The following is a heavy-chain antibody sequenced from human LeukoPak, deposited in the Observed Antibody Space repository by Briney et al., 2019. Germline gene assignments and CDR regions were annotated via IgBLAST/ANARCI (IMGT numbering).Heavy chain of an antibody. V-gene: IGHV3-21*01. J-gene: IGHJ4*02. CDR3: AREGTGAGYDLDC. CDR2: ISSSSSYI. Sequence: GGSLRLSCAASGFTFSSYSMNWVRQAPGKGLEWVSSISSSSSYIYYADSVKGRFTISRDNSKNTLYLQMNSLRADDTAVYYCAREGTGAGYDLDCWGQGTLVTVSS. D-gene: IGHD5-12*01. CDR1: GFTFSSYS.